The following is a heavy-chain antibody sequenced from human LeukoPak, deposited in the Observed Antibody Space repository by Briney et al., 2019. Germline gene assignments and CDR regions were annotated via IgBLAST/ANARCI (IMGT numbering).Heavy chain of an antibody. CDR3: ARGGGGFDY. J-gene: IGHJ4*02. CDR2: INHSGNT. D-gene: IGHD3-16*01. CDR1: GGSLGNHF. Sequence: SETLSLTCAVSGGSLGNHFWSWIRQPPAKGLEWIGGINHSGNTDYNPSLKSRVTISVDASKKQFSLGLNSVTAADTAVFYCARGGGGFDYWGQGTLVTVSS. V-gene: IGHV4-34*01.